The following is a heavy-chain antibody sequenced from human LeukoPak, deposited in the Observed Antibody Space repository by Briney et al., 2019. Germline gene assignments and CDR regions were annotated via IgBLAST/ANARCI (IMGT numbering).Heavy chain of an antibody. CDR1: GFTFSSYG. J-gene: IGHJ4*02. Sequence: GGSLRLSCAASGFTFSSYGMHWVRQAPGKGLEWVAVISYDGSNKYYADSVKGRFTISRDNSKNTLFLQMSSLRAEDTAVYYCVKDGVASSGWYDYWGQGTLVTVSS. D-gene: IGHD6-19*01. V-gene: IGHV3-30*18. CDR2: ISYDGSNK. CDR3: VKDGVASSGWYDY.